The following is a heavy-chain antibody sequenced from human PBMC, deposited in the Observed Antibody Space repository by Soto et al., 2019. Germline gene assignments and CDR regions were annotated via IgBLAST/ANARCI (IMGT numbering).Heavy chain of an antibody. J-gene: IGHJ6*02. CDR3: AKPRGSYSTHYYGMDV. V-gene: IGHV3-30-3*01. D-gene: IGHD1-26*01. CDR2: ISYDGSNK. CDR1: GFTFSTYA. Sequence: GGSLRLSCAPSGFTFSTYAMHWVRQAPGKGLEWVAVISYDGSNKYYADSVKGRFTISRDNSKNTLYLQMNSLRAEDTAVYYCAKPRGSYSTHYYGMDVWGQGTTVTVSS.